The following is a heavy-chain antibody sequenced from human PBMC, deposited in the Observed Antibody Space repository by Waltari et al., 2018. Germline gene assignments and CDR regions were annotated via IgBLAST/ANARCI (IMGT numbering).Heavy chain of an antibody. V-gene: IGHV4-34*01. J-gene: IGHJ4*02. CDR3: ARDVYSSSWYYFDY. Sequence: QVQLQQWGAGLLKSSETLSLTCAVYGGSFSGYYWSWIRQPPGQGLEWIGEINHSGSTNYNPSLKSRVTVSVDTSKNQFSLKLSSVTAADTAVYYCARDVYSSSWYYFDYWGQGTLVTVSS. D-gene: IGHD6-13*01. CDR2: INHSGST. CDR1: GGSFSGYY.